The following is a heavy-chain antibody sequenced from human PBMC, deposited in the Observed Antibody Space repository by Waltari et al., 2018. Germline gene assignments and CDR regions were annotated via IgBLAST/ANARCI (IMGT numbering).Heavy chain of an antibody. J-gene: IGHJ3*02. CDR2: IYYSGST. CDR3: ARDRVVGATTGGGAFDI. CDR1: GGSISSGDYY. Sequence: QVQLQESGPGLVKPSQTLSLTCTVSGGSISSGDYYWSWIRQPPGKGLEWIGYIYYSGSTYYNPSLKSRVTISVDTSKNQFYLKLSSVTAADTAVYYCARDRVVGATTGGGAFDIWGQGTMVTVSS. V-gene: IGHV4-30-4*08. D-gene: IGHD1-26*01.